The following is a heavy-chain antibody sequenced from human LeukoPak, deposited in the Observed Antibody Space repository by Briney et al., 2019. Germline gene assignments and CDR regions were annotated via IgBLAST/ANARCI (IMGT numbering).Heavy chain of an antibody. CDR2: IYTSGST. Sequence: SETLSLTCTVSGGSISSGSYYWSWIRQPAGKGLEWIGRIYTSGSTNYNPSLKSRVTISVDTSKNQFSLKLSSVTAADTAVYYCARDGSSGWFRPQGWFDPWGQGTLVTVSS. CDR1: GGSISSGSYY. J-gene: IGHJ5*02. CDR3: ARDGSSGWFRPQGWFDP. V-gene: IGHV4-61*02. D-gene: IGHD6-19*01.